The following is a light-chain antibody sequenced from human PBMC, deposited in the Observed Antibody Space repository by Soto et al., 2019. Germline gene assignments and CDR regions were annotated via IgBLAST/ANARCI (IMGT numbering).Light chain of an antibody. CDR2: EVS. CDR3: SSYTSSSTVV. Sequence: QSALPQPASVSGYPGQSITISCTGTSSDVGGYNYVSWYQQHPGKAPKLMIYEVSNRPSGVSNRFSGSKSGNTASLTISGLQAEDEADYYCSSYTSSSTVVVGGGTKLTVL. J-gene: IGLJ2*01. V-gene: IGLV2-14*01. CDR1: SSDVGGYNY.